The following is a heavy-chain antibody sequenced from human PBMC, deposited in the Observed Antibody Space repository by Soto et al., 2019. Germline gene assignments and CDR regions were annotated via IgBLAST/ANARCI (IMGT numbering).Heavy chain of an antibody. V-gene: IGHV5-51*01. J-gene: IGHJ5*02. CDR3: ARCFYSSSWPNWFDP. CDR1: GYSFTSYW. Sequence: GESLKISCKGSGYSFTSYWIGWVRQMPGKGLEWMGIIYPGDSDTRYSPSFQGQVTISADKSISTAYLQWSSLKASDTAMYYCARCFYSSSWPNWFDPWGQGTLVTVSS. CDR2: IYPGDSDT. D-gene: IGHD6-13*01.